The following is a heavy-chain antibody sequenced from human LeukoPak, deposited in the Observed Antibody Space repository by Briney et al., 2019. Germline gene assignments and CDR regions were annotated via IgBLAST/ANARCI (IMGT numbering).Heavy chain of an antibody. CDR2: IYYTGST. CDR1: GVSISSGGYS. Sequence: SETLSLTCAVSGVSISSGGYSWRWIRQPPGKGLEWIGYIYYTGSTDYNPSLKSRVTISVDTSKNQFSLKVSSVAAADTAIYYCAGGETIRTMVRGVKATYYYSHYMDVWGKGTTVTISS. D-gene: IGHD3-10*01. J-gene: IGHJ6*03. CDR3: AGGETIRTMVRGVKATYYYSHYMDV. V-gene: IGHV4-61*08.